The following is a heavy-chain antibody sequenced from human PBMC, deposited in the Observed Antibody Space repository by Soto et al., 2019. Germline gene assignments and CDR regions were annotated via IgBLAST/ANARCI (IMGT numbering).Heavy chain of an antibody. Sequence: TVGSLRLSWAASGFTFGGYESSWVLQAPGKGLEWVSYISSSGSTIYYADSVKGRFTISRDNAKNSLYLQMNSLRAEDTAVYYCALRTGDYDFWSGYYTPRYYYYGMDVWGQGTTVTVSS. CDR3: ALRTGDYDFWSGYYTPRYYYYGMDV. CDR1: GFTFGGYE. V-gene: IGHV3-48*03. D-gene: IGHD3-3*01. CDR2: ISSSGSTI. J-gene: IGHJ6*02.